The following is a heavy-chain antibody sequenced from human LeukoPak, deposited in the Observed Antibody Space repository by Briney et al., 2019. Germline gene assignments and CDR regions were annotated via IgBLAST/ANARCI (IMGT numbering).Heavy chain of an antibody. CDR2: MSYDGNNK. Sequence: GGSLRLSCVASGFTFSTYAMHWVRQAPGKGLEWVVVMSYDGNNKYYADSVKGRFTISRDNSKNALYLQMNSLGAVDTAVYYCARAFRYYDSAADDAFDIWGQGTTVTVSS. CDR3: ARAFRYYDSAADDAFDI. J-gene: IGHJ3*02. D-gene: IGHD3-16*01. V-gene: IGHV3-30*01. CDR1: GFTFSTYA.